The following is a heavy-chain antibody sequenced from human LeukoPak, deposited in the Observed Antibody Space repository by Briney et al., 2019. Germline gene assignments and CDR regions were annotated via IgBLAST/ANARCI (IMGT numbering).Heavy chain of an antibody. CDR2: INPNSGGT. D-gene: IGHD1-1*01. V-gene: IGHV1-2*04. CDR1: GYTFTGYY. Sequence: ASVKVSCKASGYTFTGYYMHWVRQAPGQGLEWMGWINPNSGGTNYAQKFQGWFTMTRDTSISTAYMELSRLRSDDTAVYYCARGTGTKGRLIYYFDYWGQGTLVTVSS. CDR3: ARGTGTKGRLIYYFDY. J-gene: IGHJ4*02.